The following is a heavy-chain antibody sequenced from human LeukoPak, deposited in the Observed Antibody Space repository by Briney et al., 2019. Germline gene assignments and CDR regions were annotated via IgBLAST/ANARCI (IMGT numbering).Heavy chain of an antibody. J-gene: IGHJ4*02. Sequence: GGSLRLSCAASGFTFSSYAMSWVRQAPGKGLEWVSAISGSGSRTYYADSVKGRFTISRDNAKNSLYLQMNSLRAEDTAVYYCARDLLNGDSDYWGQGTLVTVSS. D-gene: IGHD7-27*01. CDR3: ARDLLNGDSDY. CDR1: GFTFSSYA. CDR2: ISGSGSRT. V-gene: IGHV3-23*01.